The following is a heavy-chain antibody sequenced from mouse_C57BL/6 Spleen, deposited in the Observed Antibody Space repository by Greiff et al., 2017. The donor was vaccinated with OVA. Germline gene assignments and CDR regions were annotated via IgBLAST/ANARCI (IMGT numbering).Heavy chain of an antibody. J-gene: IGHJ1*03. Sequence: EVQLQQSGPELVKPGASVKIPCKASGYTFTDYNMDWVKQSHGKSLEWIGDINPNNGGTIYNQKFKGKATLTVDKSSSTAYMELRSLTSEDTAGYYCARAPGWERYLDVWGTGTTVTVSS. CDR1: GYTFTDYN. D-gene: IGHD4-1*01. CDR2: INPNNGGT. V-gene: IGHV1-18*01. CDR3: ARAPGWERYLDV.